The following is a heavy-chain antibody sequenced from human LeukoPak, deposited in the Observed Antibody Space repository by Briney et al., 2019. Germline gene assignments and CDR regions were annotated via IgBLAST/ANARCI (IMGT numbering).Heavy chain of an antibody. V-gene: IGHV3-74*01. CDR2: IDTDGSFT. CDR3: ARERHWSGHDQ. D-gene: IGHD3-3*01. CDR1: GFTFSSYW. Sequence: GGSLRLSCTASGFTFSSYWMHWVRQAPGKGLVWVSRIDTDGSFTTYADSVKGRFTISRDNAKNTLYLQMNTLRVEDTAVYYCARERHWSGHDQWGQGTLVTVSS. J-gene: IGHJ4*02.